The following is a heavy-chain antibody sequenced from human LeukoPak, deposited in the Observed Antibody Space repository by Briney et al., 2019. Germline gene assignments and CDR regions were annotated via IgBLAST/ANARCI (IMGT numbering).Heavy chain of an antibody. D-gene: IGHD4-17*01. CDR1: GYTFTGYY. Sequence: ASVKVSCKASGYTFTGYYIHLVRQAPGQGLEWMGWINPNSGGTNYAQKFQGRVTVTRDTSISTAYMELSRLRSDDTAVYYCARAVYGDFYFDYWGQGTLVTVSS. CDR2: INPNSGGT. J-gene: IGHJ4*02. V-gene: IGHV1-2*02. CDR3: ARAVYGDFYFDY.